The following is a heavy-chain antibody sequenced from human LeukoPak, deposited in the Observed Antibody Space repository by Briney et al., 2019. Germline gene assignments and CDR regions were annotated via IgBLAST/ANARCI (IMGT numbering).Heavy chain of an antibody. Sequence: GGSLRLSCAASGFIVNSNYMNWVRQAPGKGLEWVSAISGSGGSTYYADSVKGRFTISRDNSKNTLYLQMNSLRAEDTAVYYCAKYGSSGYYRFDYWGQGTLVTVSS. V-gene: IGHV3-23*01. CDR3: AKYGSSGYYRFDY. CDR2: ISGSGGST. CDR1: GFIVNSNY. J-gene: IGHJ4*02. D-gene: IGHD3-22*01.